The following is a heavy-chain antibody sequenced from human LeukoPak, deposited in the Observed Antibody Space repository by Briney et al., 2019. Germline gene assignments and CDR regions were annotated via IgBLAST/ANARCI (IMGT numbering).Heavy chain of an antibody. CDR1: GYTFTSYA. CDR2: IIPIFGTA. Sequence: GASVKVSCKASGYTFTSYAISWVRQAPGQGLEWMGGIIPIFGTANYAQKFQGRVTITTDESTSTAYMELSSLRSEDTAVYYCARTVDTAMAPFDPWGQGTLVTVSS. J-gene: IGHJ5*02. D-gene: IGHD5-18*01. CDR3: ARTVDTAMAPFDP. V-gene: IGHV1-69*05.